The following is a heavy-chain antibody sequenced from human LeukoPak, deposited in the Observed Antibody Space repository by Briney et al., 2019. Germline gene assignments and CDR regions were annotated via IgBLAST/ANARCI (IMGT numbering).Heavy chain of an antibody. CDR1: GYTLTELS. CDR3: ATDGHYYGSGSYYRVSGFDP. V-gene: IGHV1-24*01. J-gene: IGHJ5*02. D-gene: IGHD3-10*01. CDR2: FDPEDGET. Sequence: ASVKVSCKVSGYTLTELSMHWVRQAPGKGLEWMGGFDPEDGETIYAQKFQGRVTMTEDTSTDTAYMELSSLRSEDTAVYYCATDGHYYGSGSYYRVSGFDPWGQGTLVTVSS.